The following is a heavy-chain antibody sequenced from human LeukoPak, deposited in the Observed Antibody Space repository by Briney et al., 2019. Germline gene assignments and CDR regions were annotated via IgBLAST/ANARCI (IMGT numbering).Heavy chain of an antibody. CDR3: ARVPYGSGSYYIDY. J-gene: IGHJ4*02. CDR2: IYYSGST. V-gene: IGHV4-30-4*01. CDR1: GGSISSGDYY. D-gene: IGHD3-10*01. Sequence: PSETLSLTCTVSGGSISSGDYYWSWIRQPPGKGLEWIGYIYYSGSTYYNPSLKSRVTISVDTSKNQFSLKLSSVTAADTAVYYCARVPYGSGSYYIDYWDQGTLVTVSS.